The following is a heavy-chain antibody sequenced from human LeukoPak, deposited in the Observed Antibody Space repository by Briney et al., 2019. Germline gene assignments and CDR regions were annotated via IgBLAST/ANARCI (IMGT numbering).Heavy chain of an antibody. J-gene: IGHJ4*02. CDR2: ISYDGSNK. V-gene: IGHV3-30*03. D-gene: IGHD6-19*01. CDR3: ARPPGIAVAGNFDY. CDR1: GFTFSSYG. Sequence: GGSLRLSCAASGFTFSSYGMHWVRQAPGKGLEWVAVISYDGSNKYYADSVKGRFTISRDNSKNTLYLQMNSLRAEDTAVYYCARPPGIAVAGNFDYWGQGTLVTVSS.